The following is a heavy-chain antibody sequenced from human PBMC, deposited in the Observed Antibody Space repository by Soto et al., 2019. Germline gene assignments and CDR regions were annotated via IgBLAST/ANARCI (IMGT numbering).Heavy chain of an antibody. Sequence: PMRVSNTAAEGNFRGYAMRWVSKDPGKGLEWVAVISYDGSNKYYADSVKGRFTISRDNSKNTLYLQMNSLRAEDTAVYYCAKEPGIAAYEACDIWGQGTLVTVS. D-gene: IGHD6-25*01. V-gene: IGHV3-30-3*01. CDR3: AKEPGIAAYEACDI. J-gene: IGHJ3*02. CDR2: ISYDGSNK. CDR1: EGNFRGYA.